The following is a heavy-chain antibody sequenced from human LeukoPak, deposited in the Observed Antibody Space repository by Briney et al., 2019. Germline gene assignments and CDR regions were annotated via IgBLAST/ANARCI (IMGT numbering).Heavy chain of an antibody. J-gene: IGHJ4*02. Sequence: GRSLRLSCAASGFTFSNYGMHWVRQAPGRGLEWVAFISYDGSNKYYADSVKGRFTISRDNSKNTLYLQMNSLRAEDTAVYYCAKDPRRYSRTGGYFDYWGQGTLVTASS. CDR1: GFTFSNYG. CDR3: AKDPRRYSRTGGYFDY. CDR2: ISYDGSNK. D-gene: IGHD6-13*01. V-gene: IGHV3-30*18.